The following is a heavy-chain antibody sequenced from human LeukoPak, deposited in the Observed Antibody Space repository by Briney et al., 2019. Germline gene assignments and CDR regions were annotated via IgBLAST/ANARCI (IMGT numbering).Heavy chain of an antibody. CDR1: GYTFTVYF. D-gene: IGHD3-22*01. V-gene: IGHV1-2*02. CDR2: INPNSGGT. Sequence: ASVKVPCKASGYTFTVYFMHWVRQAPGQGLEWMGWINPNSGGTNYAQKFQGRVTMTRDTSISTAYMELSRLRSDDTAVYYCARELSYDSSGYYFDYWGQGTLVTVSS. CDR3: ARELSYDSSGYYFDY. J-gene: IGHJ4*02.